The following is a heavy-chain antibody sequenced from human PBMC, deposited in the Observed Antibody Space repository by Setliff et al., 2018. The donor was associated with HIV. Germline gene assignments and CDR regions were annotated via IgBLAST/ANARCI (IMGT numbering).Heavy chain of an antibody. V-gene: IGHV3-74*01. J-gene: IGHJ4*02. CDR1: GFTFSSYW. D-gene: IGHD2-21*01. CDR3: VTRYCGESICPEFDY. Sequence: LRLSCAASGFTFSSYWMHWVRQVPGKGPVWVSRINSDESSTSYLDSVKGRFTISRDNSKNTLDLQINSLRPEDTAVYYCVTRYCGESICPEFDYWGQGTLVTVSS. CDR2: INSDESST.